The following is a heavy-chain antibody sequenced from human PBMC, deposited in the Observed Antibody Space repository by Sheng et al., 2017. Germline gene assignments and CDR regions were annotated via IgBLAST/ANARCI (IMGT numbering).Heavy chain of an antibody. D-gene: IGHD5-12*01. J-gene: IGHJ4*02. Sequence: EVQLVESGGGLVQPGGSLRLSCATSGFTFSDHWMNWVRQAPGKGLEWVATIKPDGSATSYVDSVRGRFTISRENAKNSLFLQMNSLGAEDTAVYYCARSNAGDGYNYARDYWGQGTLVTVSS. V-gene: IGHV3-7*01. CDR1: GFTFSDHW. CDR2: IKPDGSAT. CDR3: ARSNAGDGYNYARDY.